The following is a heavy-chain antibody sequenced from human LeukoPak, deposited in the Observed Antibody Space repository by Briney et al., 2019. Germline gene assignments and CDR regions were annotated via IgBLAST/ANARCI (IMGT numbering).Heavy chain of an antibody. Sequence: GGSLRLSCSVSGFTFSNYAMHWVRQAPGKGLGYVSGISSNGGSTYYADSVKGRFTISRDNSKNTLYLQMSSLRAEDTAVYYCVILRHTLVRWGQGTLVTVSS. J-gene: IGHJ4*02. V-gene: IGHV3-64D*06. D-gene: IGHD3-10*01. CDR3: VILRHTLVR. CDR2: ISSNGGST. CDR1: GFTFSNYA.